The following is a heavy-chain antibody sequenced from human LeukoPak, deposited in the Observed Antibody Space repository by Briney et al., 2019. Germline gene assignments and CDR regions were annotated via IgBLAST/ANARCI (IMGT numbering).Heavy chain of an antibody. D-gene: IGHD1-26*01. V-gene: IGHV3-7*03. CDR2: IKQDGSEK. CDR1: GFTFSSYW. Sequence: GGSLRLSCAASGFTFSSYWMSWVRQAPGKGLEWVANIKQDGSEKYYVDSVKGRFTISRDNAKNSLYLQMNSLRAEDTALYYCAKYIYSGSRQFDSWGQGTLVTVSS. CDR3: AKYIYSGSRQFDS. J-gene: IGHJ4*02.